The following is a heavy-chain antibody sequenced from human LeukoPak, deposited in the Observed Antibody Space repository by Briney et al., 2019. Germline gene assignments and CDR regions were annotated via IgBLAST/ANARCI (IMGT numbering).Heavy chain of an antibody. CDR1: GASINTFH. CDR3: ATTQRWLAFDY. V-gene: IGHV4-59*01. CDR2: LYHSGTT. J-gene: IGHJ4*02. Sequence: SETLSLTCTFPGASINTFHWSWIRQPPGKGLEWIGSLYHSGTTNYNPSLQPRVTTSVDASKNEFSLRLNSVTAADTAIYYCATTQRWLAFDYWGQGILVTVSS. D-gene: IGHD6-19*01.